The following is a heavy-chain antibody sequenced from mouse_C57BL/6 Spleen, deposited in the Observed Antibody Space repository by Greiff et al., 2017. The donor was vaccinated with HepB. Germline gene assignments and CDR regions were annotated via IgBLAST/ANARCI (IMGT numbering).Heavy chain of an antibody. CDR3: ARKLLDY. CDR1: GYAFSSSW. Sequence: QVQLKESGPELVKPGASVKISCKASGYAFSSSWMNWVKQRPGKGLEWIGRIYPGDGDTNYNGKFKGKATLTADKSSITAYMQLSSLTSEDSAVYFCARKLLDYWGQGTSVTVSS. D-gene: IGHD1-1*02. V-gene: IGHV1-82*01. CDR2: IYPGDGDT. J-gene: IGHJ4*01.